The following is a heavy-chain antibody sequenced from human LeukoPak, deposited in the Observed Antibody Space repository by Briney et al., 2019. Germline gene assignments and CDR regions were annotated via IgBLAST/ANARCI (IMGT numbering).Heavy chain of an antibody. CDR2: IRYDGSNK. V-gene: IGHV3-30*02. CDR3: AKALLPFATVTAQSDY. Sequence: GGSLRLSCAASGFTFSSYGMHWVRQAPGKGPEWVAFIRYDGSNKYYADSVKGRFTISRDNSKNTLYLQMNSLRAEDTAVYYCAKALLPFATVTAQSDYWGQGTLVTVSS. CDR1: GFTFSSYG. J-gene: IGHJ4*02. D-gene: IGHD4-17*01.